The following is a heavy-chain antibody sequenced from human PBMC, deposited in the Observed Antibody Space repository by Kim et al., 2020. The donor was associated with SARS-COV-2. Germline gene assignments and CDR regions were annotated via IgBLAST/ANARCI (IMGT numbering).Heavy chain of an antibody. CDR1: GYSFTSYW. J-gene: IGHJ5*02. Sequence: GESLKISCKGSGYSFTSYWIGWVRQMPGKGLEWMGIIYPGDSDTRYSPSFQGQVTISADKSISTAYLQWSSLKASDTAMYYCARLLYYYDSSGSNWFDPWGQGTLVTVSS. CDR3: ARLLYYYDSSGSNWFDP. V-gene: IGHV5-51*01. CDR2: IYPGDSDT. D-gene: IGHD3-22*01.